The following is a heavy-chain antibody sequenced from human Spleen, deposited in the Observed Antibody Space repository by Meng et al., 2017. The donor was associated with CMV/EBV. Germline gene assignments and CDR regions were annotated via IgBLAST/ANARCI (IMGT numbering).Heavy chain of an antibody. Sequence: SETLSLTCAVYGGSISGHYWSWIRQPPGKGLEWIGEIDHSGSTNYKASLKSRVTISVDTSKNQFSLKLSSVTAADTAVYYCASLYGRGSSSHFDYWGQGTLVTVSS. V-gene: IGHV4-34*01. CDR3: ASLYGRGSSSHFDY. CDR2: IDHSGST. CDR1: GGSISGHY. J-gene: IGHJ4*02. D-gene: IGHD6-6*01.